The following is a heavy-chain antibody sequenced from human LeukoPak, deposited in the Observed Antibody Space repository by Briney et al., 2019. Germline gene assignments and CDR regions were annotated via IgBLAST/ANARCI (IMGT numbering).Heavy chain of an antibody. CDR2: ISGSGGST. D-gene: IGHD3-22*01. J-gene: IGHJ4*02. CDR3: AKDRYYYDSSGPPT. V-gene: IGHV3-23*01. CDR1: GFTFSSYA. Sequence: GGSLRLSCAASGFTFSSYAMSWVRQAPGKGLEWVATISGSGGSTYYADSVKGRFTISRDSSKNTQYLQMNSLRAEDTAIYYCAKDRYYYDSSGPPTWGQGTLVTVSS.